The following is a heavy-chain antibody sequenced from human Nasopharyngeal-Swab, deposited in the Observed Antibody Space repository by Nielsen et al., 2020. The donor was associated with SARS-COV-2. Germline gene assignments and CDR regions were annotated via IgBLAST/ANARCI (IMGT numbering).Heavy chain of an antibody. CDR2: TYYRSKWYN. D-gene: IGHD4-17*01. CDR1: GDSVSSSSAA. J-gene: IGHJ6*03. Sequence: QTLALTCAISGDSVSSSSAAWNWIRQSPARGLEWLGRTYYRSKWYNDYAVSVKSRITINPDTSKNQFSLHLNSVTPEDTAVYYCARARGAYGDYYYYYYTDVWGKGTTVTVSS. CDR3: ARARGAYGDYYYYYYTDV. V-gene: IGHV6-1*01.